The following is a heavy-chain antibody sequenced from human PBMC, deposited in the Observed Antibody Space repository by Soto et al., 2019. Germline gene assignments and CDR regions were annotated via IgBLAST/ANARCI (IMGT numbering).Heavy chain of an antibody. V-gene: IGHV3-23*01. CDR3: AKTASMTIRDGFDH. D-gene: IGHD4-17*01. CDR1: GFTFSSYA. CDR2: ISGSGSNP. Sequence: EVQVLESGGGLVQPGGSLRLSCAASGFTFSSYAMRWVRQAPGQGLEWVSAISGSGSNPYYADSVKGRFTISRDNSKNTLYLLMNSLRAEDTALYYCAKTASMTIRDGFDHWGQGTLVTVSS. J-gene: IGHJ4*02.